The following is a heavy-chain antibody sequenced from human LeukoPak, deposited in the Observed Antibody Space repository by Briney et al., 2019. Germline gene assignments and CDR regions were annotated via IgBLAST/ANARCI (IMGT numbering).Heavy chain of an antibody. D-gene: IGHD3-22*01. V-gene: IGHV4-4*07. Sequence: PSETLSLTCTVSGGSISSYYWSWIRQPAGEGLEWIGRIHTSGSTYYNPSLKSRVTMSLDTSKNQFSLKLSSVTAADTAVYYCARDEYDSSGYVYWGQGTLVTVSS. CDR1: GGSISSYY. J-gene: IGHJ4*02. CDR2: IHTSGST. CDR3: ARDEYDSSGYVY.